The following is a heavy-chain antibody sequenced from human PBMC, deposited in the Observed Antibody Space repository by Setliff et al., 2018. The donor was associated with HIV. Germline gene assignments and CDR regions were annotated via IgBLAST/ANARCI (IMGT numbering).Heavy chain of an antibody. D-gene: IGHD2-15*01. Sequence: SETLSLTCTVSGGSISSYYWSWIRQPPGKGLEWIGYIFYSGSTNYNPSLKSRVTISVDASKNQFSLKLSSVTAADTAVYYCAREPRVRGTLGFWGQGTLVTVSS. V-gene: IGHV4-59*12. CDR2: IFYSGST. CDR1: GGSISSYY. CDR3: AREPRVRGTLGF. J-gene: IGHJ4*02.